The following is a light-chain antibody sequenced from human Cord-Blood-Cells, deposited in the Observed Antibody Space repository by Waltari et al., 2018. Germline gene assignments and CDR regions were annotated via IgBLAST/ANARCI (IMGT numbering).Light chain of an antibody. Sequence: DIQMTQSPSSLSASVGDRVTITCRASQSISSYLNWYQQKPGKAPKLLIYAASSLQSGVPSRFSGSGSGTDFTLTISSLQPEDFATYYCHQSYSTLRTFGQGTKVEIK. CDR2: AAS. CDR3: HQSYSTLRT. CDR1: QSISSY. J-gene: IGKJ1*01. V-gene: IGKV1-39*01.